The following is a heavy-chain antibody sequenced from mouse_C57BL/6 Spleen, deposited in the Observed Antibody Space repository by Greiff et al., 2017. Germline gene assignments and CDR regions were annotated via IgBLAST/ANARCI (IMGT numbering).Heavy chain of an antibody. V-gene: IGHV1-62-3*01. Sequence: QVQLQQPGAELVKPGASVKLSCKASGYTFTSYWMHWVKQRPGRGLEWIGRIDPNSGGTKYNEKFKGKATVTVEKSSSTVYLELSRLTSDDSAVYYCARSEAAQRYFDVWGTGTTVTVSS. J-gene: IGHJ1*03. CDR3: ARSEAAQRYFDV. D-gene: IGHD3-2*02. CDR1: GYTFTSYW. CDR2: IDPNSGGT.